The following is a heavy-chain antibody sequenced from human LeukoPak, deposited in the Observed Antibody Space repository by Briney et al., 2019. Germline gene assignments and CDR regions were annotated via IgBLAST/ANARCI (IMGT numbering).Heavy chain of an antibody. D-gene: IGHD2-2*01. CDR3: ARQTRGYEYLDY. J-gene: IGHJ4*01. Sequence: PSETLSPTCTVSGGSISTSTYYLGRIRQSPGKGLEWIGCIYYSGTTYYNPSLKSRLTISVDTSKNQFSLKLSSVTAADAAVYYCARQTRGYEYLDYWGQGNLVTVSS. CDR1: GGSISTSTYY. V-gene: IGHV4-39*01. CDR2: IYYSGTT.